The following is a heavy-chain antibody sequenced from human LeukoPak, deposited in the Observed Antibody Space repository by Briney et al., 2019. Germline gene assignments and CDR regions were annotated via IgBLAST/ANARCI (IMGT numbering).Heavy chain of an antibody. J-gene: IGHJ4*02. CDR3: ARDPYSMTTVTSPGENVDY. CDR1: GFTFSDYH. CDR2: ISSSGVTI. Sequence: GGSLTLSCAASGFTFSDYHMSWIRQAPGEGREWVSYISSSGVTIYYADSVKGRFTISRDNAKNSLYLQMNSLRAEDTAVYYCARDPYSMTTVTSPGENVDYWARDPWSPSPQ. V-gene: IGHV3-11*01. D-gene: IGHD4-17*01.